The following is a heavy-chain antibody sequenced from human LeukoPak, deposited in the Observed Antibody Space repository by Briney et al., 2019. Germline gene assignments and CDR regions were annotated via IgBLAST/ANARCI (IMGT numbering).Heavy chain of an antibody. CDR3: ARHPLVTGNYYYYYYMDV. D-gene: IGHD2-21*02. CDR1: GFTFSSYW. Sequence: GGSLRLSCAASGFTFSSYWMSWVGQAPGKGLEWVANIKQEGSEKYYVDSVKGRFTISRDNAKNSLYLQMNSLRAEDTAVYYCARHPLVTGNYYYYYYMDVWGKGTTVTVSS. CDR2: IKQEGSEK. J-gene: IGHJ6*03. V-gene: IGHV3-7*01.